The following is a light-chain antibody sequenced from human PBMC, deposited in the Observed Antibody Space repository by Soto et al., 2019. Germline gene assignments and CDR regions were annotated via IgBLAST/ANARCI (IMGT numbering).Light chain of an antibody. CDR2: DVS. CDR1: RSDVGGYNY. CDR3: SSYSSSNSYV. J-gene: IGLJ1*01. Sequence: QSALTQPASVSGSPGQSITISCTGTRSDVGGYNYVSWFQQHPGKAPKLMIYDVSHRSSGVSDRFSGSKSGNTASLTISGLQAEDEADYYCSSYSSSNSYVFGTGTKLTVL. V-gene: IGLV2-14*03.